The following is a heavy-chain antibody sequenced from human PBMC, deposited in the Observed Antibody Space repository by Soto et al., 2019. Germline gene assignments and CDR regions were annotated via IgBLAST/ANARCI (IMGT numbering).Heavy chain of an antibody. CDR3: ASYGEYCSGGSCYGPDAFDI. D-gene: IGHD2-15*01. J-gene: IGHJ3*02. V-gene: IGHV4-39*01. CDR2: IYYSGST. CDR1: GGTISSSSYY. Sequence: SETLSLTCTVSGGTISSSSYYWGWIRQPPGKGLEWIGSIYYSGSTYYNPSLKSRVTISVDTSKNQFSLKLSSVTAADTAVYYCASYGEYCSGGSCYGPDAFDIWGQGTMVTVS.